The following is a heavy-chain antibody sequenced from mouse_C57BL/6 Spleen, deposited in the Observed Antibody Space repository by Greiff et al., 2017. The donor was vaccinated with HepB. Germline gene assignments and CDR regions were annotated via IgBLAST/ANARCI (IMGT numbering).Heavy chain of an antibody. Sequence: EVQLVESGGGLVKPGGSLKLSCAASGFTFSSYTMSWVRQTPEKRLEWVATISGGGGNTYYPDSVKGRFTISRDNAKNTLYLQMSSLRSEDTALYYCASTEYYFDYWGQGTTLTVSS. CDR2: ISGGGGNT. J-gene: IGHJ2*01. V-gene: IGHV5-9*01. CDR1: GFTFSSYT. CDR3: ASTEYYFDY.